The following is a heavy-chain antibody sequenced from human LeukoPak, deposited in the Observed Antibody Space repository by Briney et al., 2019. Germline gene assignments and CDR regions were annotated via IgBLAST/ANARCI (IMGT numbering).Heavy chain of an antibody. J-gene: IGHJ6*02. V-gene: IGHV3-11*01. D-gene: IGHD6-13*01. CDR2: ISSSDNTI. CDR3: ARVDNSRSGYYYYGMDV. Sequence: GGSLRLSCAASGFTFSDYYMSWIRQAPGKGLEWVSYISSSDNTIYYADSVKGRFAISRDNAKNSLYLQMNSLRVEDTAVYYCARVDNSRSGYYYYGMDVWGQGTTVTVSS. CDR1: GFTFSDYY.